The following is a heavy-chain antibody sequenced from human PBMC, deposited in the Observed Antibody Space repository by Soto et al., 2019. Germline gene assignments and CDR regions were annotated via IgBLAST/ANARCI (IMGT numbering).Heavy chain of an antibody. CDR1: GGTFSSYA. V-gene: IGHV1-69*13. D-gene: IGHD6-13*01. CDR2: IIPIFGTA. Sequence: SVKVSCKASGGTFSSYAISWVRQAPGQGLEWMGGIIPIFGTANYAQKFQGRVTITADESTSTAYMELSSLRSEDTAVYCCAREGIAADGTLQEGYFDYWGQGTMVTVYS. J-gene: IGHJ4*02. CDR3: AREGIAADGTLQEGYFDY.